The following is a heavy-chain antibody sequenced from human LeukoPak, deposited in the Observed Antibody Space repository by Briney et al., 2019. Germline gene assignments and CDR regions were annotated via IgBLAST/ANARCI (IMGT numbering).Heavy chain of an antibody. D-gene: IGHD5-12*01. CDR2: IKQDGSEK. Sequence: GGSLRLSCAASGFTFSSYWMSWVRQAPGKGLEWVANIKQDGSEKYYVDSVKGRFTISRDNAKNSLYLQMNSLRAEDTAVYYCARGQGGYEIYYFDYWGQGTLVTVSS. CDR1: GFTFSSYW. CDR3: ARGQGGYEIYYFDY. V-gene: IGHV3-7*01. J-gene: IGHJ4*02.